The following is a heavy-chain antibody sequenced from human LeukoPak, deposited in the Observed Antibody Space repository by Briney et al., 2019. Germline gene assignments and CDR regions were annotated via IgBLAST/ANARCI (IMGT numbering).Heavy chain of an antibody. D-gene: IGHD4-23*01. J-gene: IGHJ4*02. CDR1: GFTFSSYW. Sequence: GGSLRLSCAASGFTFSSYWTHWVRQAPGEGLVWVSRINSDGSSTSYAGSVKGRFTISRDNAKNTPYRQMSSLRAEDTAVYSCASWTVVTAGWGQGTLVTVSS. V-gene: IGHV3-74*01. CDR2: INSDGSST. CDR3: ASWTVVTAG.